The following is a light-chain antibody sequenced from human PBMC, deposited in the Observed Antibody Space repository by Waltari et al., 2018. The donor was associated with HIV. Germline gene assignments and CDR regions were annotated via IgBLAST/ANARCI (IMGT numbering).Light chain of an antibody. V-gene: IGKV3-15*01. CDR3: QQDNNWPEYT. Sequence: EIVMTQSPATLSVSPGERATLSCRASQSVSSNLAWYQQKPGQAPRLLIYGASTSATGSPTRFSGSGSGTEFTLTISSLQSEDFTVYYCQQDNNWPEYTFGQGTKLEIK. CDR1: QSVSSN. J-gene: IGKJ2*01. CDR2: GAS.